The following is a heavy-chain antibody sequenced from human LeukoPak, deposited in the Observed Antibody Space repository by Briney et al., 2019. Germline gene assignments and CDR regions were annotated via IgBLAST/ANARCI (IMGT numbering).Heavy chain of an antibody. CDR1: GYTFTTYD. Sequence: GASVKVSCKASGYTFTTYDISWVRQAPGQGLEGMGWISAYNGNTNYAQKLQGRVTMTTDTSTSTAYMELRSLRSDDTAVYYCARDGNCSGGDCYIDIWGQGTMVTVSS. V-gene: IGHV1-18*01. CDR3: ARDGNCSGGDCYIDI. CDR2: ISAYNGNT. D-gene: IGHD2-21*02. J-gene: IGHJ3*02.